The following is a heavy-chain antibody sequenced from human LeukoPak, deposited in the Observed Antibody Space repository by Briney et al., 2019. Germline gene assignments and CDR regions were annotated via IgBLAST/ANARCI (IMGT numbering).Heavy chain of an antibody. CDR1: GFTFSDYA. Sequence: GGSLRLSCAASGFTFSDYAMGWVRQAPGKGLDWVSAISGRDSSTYYADSVEGRFTISRDNSKNTLYLQMNSLRAEDTAVYYCAKDGCTSPTCYINYWGRGTLVTVSS. J-gene: IGHJ4*02. D-gene: IGHD2-2*02. CDR2: ISGRDSST. CDR3: AKDGCTSPTCYINY. V-gene: IGHV3-23*01.